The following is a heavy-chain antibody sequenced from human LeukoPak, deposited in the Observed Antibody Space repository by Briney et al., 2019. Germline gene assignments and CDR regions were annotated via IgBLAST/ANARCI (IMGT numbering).Heavy chain of an antibody. J-gene: IGHJ4*02. V-gene: IGHV3-49*05. CDR1: GFTFGDYA. CDR3: TTEPGIAAAALPPFDY. Sequence: KTGGSLRLSCTASGFTFGDYAMSWFRQAPGKGLEWVGFIRSKAYGGTTEYAASVKGRFTISRDDSKSIAYLQMNSLKTEDTAVYYCTTEPGIAAAALPPFDYWGQGTLVTVSS. D-gene: IGHD6-13*01. CDR2: IRSKAYGGTT.